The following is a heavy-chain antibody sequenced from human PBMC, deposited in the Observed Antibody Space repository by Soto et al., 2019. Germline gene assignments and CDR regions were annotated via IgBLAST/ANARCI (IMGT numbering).Heavy chain of an antibody. D-gene: IGHD6-6*01. Sequence: ASVKVSCKASGYSFTDYYMHWVRQAPRQGLEWMGWINPHSGATNYAQNFQGRVTMTSDTSISTAYMELSRLRSDDTAVYYCLRQLFSPRWFDPWGQGTMVTVSS. CDR1: GYSFTDYY. J-gene: IGHJ5*02. CDR2: INPHSGAT. CDR3: LRQLFSPRWFDP. V-gene: IGHV1-2*02.